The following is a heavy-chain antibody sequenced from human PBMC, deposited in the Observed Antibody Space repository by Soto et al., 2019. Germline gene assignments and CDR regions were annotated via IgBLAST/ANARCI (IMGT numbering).Heavy chain of an antibody. J-gene: IGHJ4*02. V-gene: IGHV4-59*13. D-gene: IGHD6-13*01. Sequence: SETLSLTCSVSGGPMTNYYWSWLRQPPGTGLEWIGFIYYNGNTYYNPSLKRRVSILVDTSENQFSLRLSSVTAADTAVYYCARATRWQQHYDYWGQGALVTVSS. CDR2: IYYNGNT. CDR1: GGPMTNYY. CDR3: ARATRWQQHYDY.